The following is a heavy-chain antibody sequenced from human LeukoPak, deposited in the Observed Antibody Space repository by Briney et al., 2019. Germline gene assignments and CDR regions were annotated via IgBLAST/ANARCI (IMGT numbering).Heavy chain of an antibody. V-gene: IGHV3-43*01. CDR1: GFTFDDYT. Sequence: PGGSLRLSCAASGFTFDDYTMHWVRQAPGKGLEWVSLISWDGGSTYYADSVKGRFTISRDNSKNSLYLQMNSLRTEDTALYYCAKDWGDSSGYSYFDYWGQGTLVTASS. CDR3: AKDWGDSSGYSYFDY. J-gene: IGHJ4*02. CDR2: ISWDGGST. D-gene: IGHD3-22*01.